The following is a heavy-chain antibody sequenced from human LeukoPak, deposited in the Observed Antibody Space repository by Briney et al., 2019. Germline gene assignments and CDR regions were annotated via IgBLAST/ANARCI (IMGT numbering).Heavy chain of an antibody. J-gene: IGHJ4*02. CDR2: ISAYNGNT. D-gene: IGHD2-15*01. V-gene: IGHV1-18*01. CDR3: ARSPREAIDGYCSGGSCYPFDY. Sequence: ASVKVSCKASGYTFTSYGISWVRQAPGQGLEWMGWISAYNGNTNYAQKLQGRVTMTTDTSTSTAYMELRSLRSDDTAVYYCARSPREAIDGYCSGGSCYPFDYWGQGTLVTVSS. CDR1: GYTFTSYG.